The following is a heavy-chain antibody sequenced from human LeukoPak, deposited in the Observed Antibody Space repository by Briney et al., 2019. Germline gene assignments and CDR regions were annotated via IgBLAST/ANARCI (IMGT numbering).Heavy chain of an antibody. Sequence: GGSLRLSCAASGFTFISYGLHWVRQAPGTGLEWVAFIRYDGSNKYYADSVKGRFTISRDNSKNTLYLQMNSLRAEDTAVYYCAKDRFVVVPAAMPSFDYWGQGTLVTVSS. CDR1: GFTFISYG. J-gene: IGHJ4*02. CDR2: IRYDGSNK. CDR3: AKDRFVVVPAAMPSFDY. D-gene: IGHD2-2*01. V-gene: IGHV3-30*02.